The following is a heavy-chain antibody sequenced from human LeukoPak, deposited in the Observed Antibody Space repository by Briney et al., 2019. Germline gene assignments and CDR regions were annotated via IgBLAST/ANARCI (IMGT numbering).Heavy chain of an antibody. CDR3: ARDNPGGTVHAFDS. Sequence: PGGSLSLSCAASGFTFSSYWMSWVRQAPGKGLEWVANIKQDGSEKYYVDSVKGRFIISRGNAKNSLYLQMNSLRAEDTAVYYCARDNPGGTVHAFDSWGQGTMVTVSS. J-gene: IGHJ3*02. V-gene: IGHV3-7*01. D-gene: IGHD1-1*01. CDR2: IKQDGSEK. CDR1: GFTFSSYW.